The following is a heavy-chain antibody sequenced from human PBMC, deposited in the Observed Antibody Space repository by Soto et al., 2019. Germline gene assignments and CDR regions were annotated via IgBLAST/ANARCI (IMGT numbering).Heavy chain of an antibody. CDR2: ISYDGSNK. V-gene: IGHV3-30-3*01. D-gene: IGHD3-22*01. J-gene: IGHJ4*02. Sequence: QPGGSLRLSCAASGFTFSSYAMHWVRQAPGKGLEWVAVISYDGSNKYYADSVKGRFTISRDNSKNTLYLQMNSLRAEDTAVYYCARDPNYYYDSSGYGYFDYWGQGTLVTVSS. CDR1: GFTFSSYA. CDR3: ARDPNYYYDSSGYGYFDY.